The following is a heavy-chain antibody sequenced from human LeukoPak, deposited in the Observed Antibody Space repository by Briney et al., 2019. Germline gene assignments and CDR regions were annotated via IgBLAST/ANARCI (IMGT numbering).Heavy chain of an antibody. V-gene: IGHV1-8*01. CDR3: ARGRVKKSTNAQAQYNWFDP. J-gene: IGHJ5*02. Sequence: GASVKVSCKASGYTFTSYDINWVRQATGQGLEWMGWMNPNIGNTGYAQKFQGRVTMTRNTSISTAYMELSSLRSEDTAVYYHARGRVKKSTNAQAQYNWFDPWGQGTLVTVSS. D-gene: IGHD3-22*01. CDR1: GYTFTSYD. CDR2: MNPNIGNT.